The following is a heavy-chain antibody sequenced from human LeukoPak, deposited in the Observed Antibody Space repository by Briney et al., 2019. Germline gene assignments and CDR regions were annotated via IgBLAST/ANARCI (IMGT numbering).Heavy chain of an antibody. V-gene: IGHV3-23*01. J-gene: IGHJ6*02. CDR2: ISGSGGST. CDR3: AKSSIGPPFYGMDV. Sequence: GGSLRLSCSASRFTFSSYAMSWVRQAPGKGLEWVSAISGSGGSTYYADSVKGRFTISRDNSKNMLYLQMNSLRAEDTAVYYCAKSSIGPPFYGMDVWGQGTTVTVSS. CDR1: RFTFSSYA. D-gene: IGHD2/OR15-2a*01.